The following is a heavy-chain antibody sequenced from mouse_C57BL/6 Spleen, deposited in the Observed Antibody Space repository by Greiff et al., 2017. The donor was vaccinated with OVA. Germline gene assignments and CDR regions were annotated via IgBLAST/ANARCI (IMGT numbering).Heavy chain of an antibody. V-gene: IGHV1-15*01. D-gene: IGHD2-14*01. CDR3: TIGDYFDY. Sequence: VQLQQSGAELVRPGASVTLSCKASGYTFTDYEMHWVKQTPVHGLEWIGAIDPETGGTAYNQKFKGKAILTADKSSSTVYLELRSLTSEDSAVYYCTIGDYFDYWGQGTTLTVSS. CDR1: GYTFTDYE. J-gene: IGHJ2*01. CDR2: IDPETGGT.